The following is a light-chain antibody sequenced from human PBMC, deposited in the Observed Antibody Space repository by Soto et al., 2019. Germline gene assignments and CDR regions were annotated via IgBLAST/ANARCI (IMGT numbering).Light chain of an antibody. CDR2: GAS. CDR1: QSVSSD. CDR3: QQYNSWPPYT. J-gene: IGKJ2*01. V-gene: IGKV3-15*01. Sequence: EIVMTQSPATLSVSPGERATLSCRASQSVSSDLAWYHQKPGQAPRLLIYGASTRATGIPARFSGSGSGTEFTLTINSLQSEDFAVYYCQQYNSWPPYTFGQGTKLEIK.